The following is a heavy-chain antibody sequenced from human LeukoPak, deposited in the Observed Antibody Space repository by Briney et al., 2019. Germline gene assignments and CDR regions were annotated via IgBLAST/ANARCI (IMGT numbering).Heavy chain of an antibody. V-gene: IGHV4-39*02. D-gene: IGHD6-13*01. CDR1: GGSISSGCYY. CDR2: ISYSGST. J-gene: IGHJ4*02. Sequence: PSETLSLTCPDSGGSISSGCYYWGWIRQPPGKGLEWIGRISYSGSTYYNPSLKSRVTIAVDTSKNQFSLKLNSVTAADTDVYYRARDASSRRGYYFDYWGQGTLVTVSS. CDR3: ARDASSRRGYYFDY.